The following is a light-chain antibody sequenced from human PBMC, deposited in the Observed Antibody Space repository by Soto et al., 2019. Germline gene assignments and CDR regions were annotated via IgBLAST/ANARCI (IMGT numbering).Light chain of an antibody. CDR3: QKYGSSPAT. J-gene: IGKJ3*01. V-gene: IGKV3-20*01. CDR1: QSVSSSY. CDR2: GAS. Sequence: EIVLTQSPGTLSLSPGERATLSCRASQSVSSSYLAWYQQKPCQAPRLLIYGASSRATGIPDRFSGSGSGTDFTLTISILEPEDFAVYYCQKYGSSPATFGPGTKVDIK.